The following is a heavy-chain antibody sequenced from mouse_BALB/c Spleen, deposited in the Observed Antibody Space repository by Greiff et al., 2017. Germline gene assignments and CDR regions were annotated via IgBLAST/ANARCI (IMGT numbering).Heavy chain of an antibody. CDR2: IYPGNVNT. D-gene: IGHD2-4*01. V-gene: IGHV1S56*01. CDR3: ARGDYENFDY. J-gene: IGHJ2*01. CDR1: GYTFTSYY. Sequence: VHLVESGPELVKPGASVRISCKASGYTFTSYYIHWVKQRPGQGLEWIGWIYPGNVNTKYNEKFKGKATLTADKSSSTAYMQLSSLTSEDSAVYFCARGDYENFDYWGQGTTLTVSS.